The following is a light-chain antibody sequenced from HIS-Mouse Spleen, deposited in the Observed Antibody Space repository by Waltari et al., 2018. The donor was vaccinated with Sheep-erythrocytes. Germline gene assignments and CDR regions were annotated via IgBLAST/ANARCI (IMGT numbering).Light chain of an antibody. Sequence: SYELTQPPSVSVSPGQTARITCSGDALPKKYAYWYQQKSGKAPVLVIYEDSKLPSGIPDRFSGSTSGTMATLTISGAQVEDEADYYCYSTDSSGNHWVFGGGTKLTVL. V-gene: IGLV3-10*01. CDR1: ALPKKY. CDR2: EDS. CDR3: YSTDSSGNHWV. J-gene: IGLJ3*02.